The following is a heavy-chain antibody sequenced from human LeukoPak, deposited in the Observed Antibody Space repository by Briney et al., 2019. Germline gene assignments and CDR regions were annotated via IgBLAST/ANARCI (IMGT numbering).Heavy chain of an antibody. D-gene: IGHD2-15*01. CDR3: AREGRVVVVAAGFDY. J-gene: IGHJ4*02. V-gene: IGHV1-2*06. CDR2: INPNSGGT. Sequence: ASVKVSCKVSGYTLTELSMHWVRQAPGQGLEWMGRINPNSGGTNYAQKFQGRVTMTRDTSISTAYMELSRLRSDDTAVYYCAREGRVVVVAAGFDYWGQGTLVTVSS. CDR1: GYTLTELS.